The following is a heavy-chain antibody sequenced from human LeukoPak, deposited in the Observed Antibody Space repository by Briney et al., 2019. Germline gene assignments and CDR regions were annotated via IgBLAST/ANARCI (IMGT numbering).Heavy chain of an antibody. J-gene: IGHJ3*02. V-gene: IGHV1-2*06. D-gene: IGHD3-22*01. CDR1: GYTFTGYY. CDR2: INPNSGGT. Sequence: ASVKVSCKASGYTFTGYYMHWVRQAPGQGLEWMGRINPNSGGTNYAQKFQGRVTMTRDTSISTAYMELSRLRSDDKAVYYCARGKIDYYDSTGYYSAFDIWGQGTMVTVSS. CDR3: ARGKIDYYDSTGYYSAFDI.